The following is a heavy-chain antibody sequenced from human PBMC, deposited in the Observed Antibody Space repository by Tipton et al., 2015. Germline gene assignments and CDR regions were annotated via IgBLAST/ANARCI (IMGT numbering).Heavy chain of an antibody. J-gene: IGHJ4*02. CDR2: ISAYNGNT. Sequence: LVQSGASVKVSCKASGYTFTSYGINWVRQAPGQGLEWMGWISAYNGNTSYAQKLQGRVTMTTDTSTSTAYMELRSLRSDDTAVYYCARKTGLVGAAADFWGQGTLVTVSS. CDR1: GYTFTSYG. D-gene: IGHD1-26*01. CDR3: ARKTGLVGAAADF. V-gene: IGHV1-18*01.